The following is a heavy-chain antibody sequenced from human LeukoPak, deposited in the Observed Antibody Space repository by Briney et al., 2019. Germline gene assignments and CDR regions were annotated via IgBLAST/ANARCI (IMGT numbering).Heavy chain of an antibody. J-gene: IGHJ4*02. CDR2: TFSSGAT. CDR3: ARHGANYYDSSGYAPHFDY. V-gene: IGHV4-59*08. CDR1: GTSMSGYY. D-gene: IGHD3-22*01. Sequence: SETLSLTCIVSGTSMSGYYWTWIRQPPGKGLEWIGHTFSSGATTYNPSLKSRVTISVDTSKNQFSLKLSFVTAADTAVYYCARHGANYYDSSGYAPHFDYWGQGTLVTVSS.